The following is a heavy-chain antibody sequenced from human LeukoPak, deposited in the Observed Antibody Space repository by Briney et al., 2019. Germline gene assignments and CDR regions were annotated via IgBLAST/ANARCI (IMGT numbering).Heavy chain of an antibody. CDR3: ASTYYYDSSGYLLYFDY. D-gene: IGHD3-22*01. CDR2: IYYSGST. CDR1: GGSISSSSYY. J-gene: IGHJ4*02. V-gene: IGHV4-39*01. Sequence: PSETLSLTCTVSGGSISSSSYYWGWIRQPPGKGLEWIGSIYYSGSTYYNPSLKSRVTISVDTSKNQFSLKLSSVTAADTAVYYCASTYYYDSSGYLLYFDYWGQGTLVTDSS.